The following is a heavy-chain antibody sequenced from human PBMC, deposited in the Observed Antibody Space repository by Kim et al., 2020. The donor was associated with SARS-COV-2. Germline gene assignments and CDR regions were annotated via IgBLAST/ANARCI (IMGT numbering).Heavy chain of an antibody. CDR2: IWYDGSNK. Sequence: GGSLRLSCAASGFTFSSYGMHWVRQAPGKGLEWVAVIWYDGSNKYYADSVKGRFTISRDNSKNTLYLQMNSLRAEDTAVYYCARGEAARRRNHFDYWGQGTLVTVSS. V-gene: IGHV3-33*01. D-gene: IGHD6-6*01. J-gene: IGHJ4*02. CDR3: ARGEAARRRNHFDY. CDR1: GFTFSSYG.